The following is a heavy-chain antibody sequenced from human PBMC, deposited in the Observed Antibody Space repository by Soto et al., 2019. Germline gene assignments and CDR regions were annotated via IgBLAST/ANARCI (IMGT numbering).Heavy chain of an antibody. CDR3: ARVTGRYYYGMDV. Sequence: QVQLQQWGAGLLKPSETLSVTCAVYGGSFSGYYWSWIRQPPGKRLEWIGEINHSGSTNYNPSLKSRVTISVDTSKNQFSLKLSSVTAADTAVYYCARVTGRYYYGMDVWGHGTMVTVSS. CDR2: INHSGST. V-gene: IGHV4-34*01. J-gene: IGHJ6*02. CDR1: GGSFSGYY.